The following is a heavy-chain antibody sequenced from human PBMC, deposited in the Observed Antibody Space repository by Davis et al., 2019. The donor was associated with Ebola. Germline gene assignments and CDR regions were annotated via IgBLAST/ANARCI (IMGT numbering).Heavy chain of an antibody. D-gene: IGHD5/OR15-5a*01. V-gene: IGHV4-61*03. CDR3: ARGVYDWDPRWHFDL. J-gene: IGHJ2*01. Sequence: SETLSLTCTVSGASVNSGGFYWSWVRQPPGKGLEWTGYIYSGGASNYNPSLKSRATISMDTSENHFSLKLSSVTAADTAVYYCARGVYDWDPRWHFDLWGRGTPVTVSS. CDR2: IYSGGAS. CDR1: GASVNSGGFY.